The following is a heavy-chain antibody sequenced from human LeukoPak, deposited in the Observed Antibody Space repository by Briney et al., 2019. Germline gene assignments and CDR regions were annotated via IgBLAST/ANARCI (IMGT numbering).Heavy chain of an antibody. Sequence: PGGSLRLSCAASGFTFSSYGMSWVRQAPGKGLEWVSAISGSGGSTYYADSVKGRFTISRDNSKNTLYLQINSLRAEDTAVYYCAKGTLYGDYFDYWGQGTLVTVSS. CDR2: ISGSGGST. CDR1: GFTFSSYG. V-gene: IGHV3-23*01. CDR3: AKGTLYGDYFDY. D-gene: IGHD4-17*01. J-gene: IGHJ4*02.